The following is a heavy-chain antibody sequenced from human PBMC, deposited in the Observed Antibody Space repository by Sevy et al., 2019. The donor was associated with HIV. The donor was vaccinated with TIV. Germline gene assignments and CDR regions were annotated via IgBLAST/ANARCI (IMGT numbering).Heavy chain of an antibody. CDR1: GFTFSSYW. CDR3: ARGNWGVSDYYYYGMDV. Sequence: GGSLRLSCAASGFTFSSYWMSWVRQAPGKGLEWVANIKQDGSEKYYVDSVKGRFTISRDNAKNSLYLQMNSLRAEDTAVYYCARGNWGVSDYYYYGMDVWGPGTTVTVSS. D-gene: IGHD7-27*01. CDR2: IKQDGSEK. V-gene: IGHV3-7*01. J-gene: IGHJ6*02.